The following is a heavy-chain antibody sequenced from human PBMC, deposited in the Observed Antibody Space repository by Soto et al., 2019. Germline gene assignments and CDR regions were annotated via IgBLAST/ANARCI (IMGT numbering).Heavy chain of an antibody. D-gene: IGHD2-8*01. J-gene: IGHJ4*02. Sequence: GRSLRLSCAGSGFTFSSFAMSWVRQAPGKGLEWVAATSYDGSNKYYADSVKGRFIISRDNSKNTLDLLLNTLRAEDTAVYYCAGVYYGGNSLNHYRGQGTPVTVSS. CDR3: AGVYYGGNSLNHY. V-gene: IGHV3-30-3*01. CDR2: TSYDGSNK. CDR1: GFTFSSFA.